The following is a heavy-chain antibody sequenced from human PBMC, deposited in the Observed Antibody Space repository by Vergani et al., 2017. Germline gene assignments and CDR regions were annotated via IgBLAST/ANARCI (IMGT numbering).Heavy chain of an antibody. CDR3: ARLNGDYMRLSEY. V-gene: IGHV4-38-2*02. J-gene: IGHJ4*02. D-gene: IGHD4-17*01. CDR2: VFHLGTV. Sequence: QVQLQESGPGLLKTSETLSLTCNVSGVSITRGNYWGWVRQSPGTGLEWIASVFHLGTVYYNPSLRSRVRISIVTSKNQFSLMLSSVTAADTAVYYCARLNGDYMRLSEYWGQGTLVAVSS. CDR1: GVSITRGNY.